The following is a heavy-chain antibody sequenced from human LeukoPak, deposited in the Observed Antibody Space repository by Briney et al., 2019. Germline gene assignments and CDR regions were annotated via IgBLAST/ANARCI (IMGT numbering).Heavy chain of an antibody. CDR1: GFTFSSYW. CDR2: ISGTGYST. CDR3: AKERCSGGSCSTTPDY. D-gene: IGHD2-15*01. V-gene: IGHV3-23*01. Sequence: GGSLRLSCAASGFTFSSYWMSWVRQAPGKGLEWVSGISGTGYSTYYADSVKGRFTISRDKSKNTLYLQMNSLRADDTAVYYCAKERCSGGSCSTTPDYWGQGTLVTVSS. J-gene: IGHJ4*02.